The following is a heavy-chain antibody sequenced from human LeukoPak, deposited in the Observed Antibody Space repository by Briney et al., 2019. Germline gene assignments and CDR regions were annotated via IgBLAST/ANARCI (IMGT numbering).Heavy chain of an antibody. J-gene: IGHJ4*02. CDR1: GGSISSDNYY. CDR3: ARGTVEMATTNDYYFDY. CDR2: IYTSGST. V-gene: IGHV4-61*02. D-gene: IGHD5-24*01. Sequence: PSETLSLTCTVSGGSISSDNYYWNWIRQPAGKGLEWIGRIYTSGSTTYNPSLKSRVTISVDTSKNQVSLKLSSVTAADTAVYYCARGTVEMATTNDYYFDYWGQGTLVTVSS.